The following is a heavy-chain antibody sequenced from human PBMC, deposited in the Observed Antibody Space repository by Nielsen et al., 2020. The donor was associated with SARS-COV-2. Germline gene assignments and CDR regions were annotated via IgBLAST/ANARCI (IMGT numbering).Heavy chain of an antibody. CDR3: ARGRYELLTGSRAFDY. J-gene: IGHJ4*02. V-gene: IGHV4-30-4*01. CDR1: GGSISSADYY. CDR2: IYNSGIT. D-gene: IGHD3-9*01. Sequence: SETLSLTCTVSGGSISSADYYWSWIRQPPGKGLEWIGHIYNSGITYYNPSLQSRVTISKDTSKRRVSLKLRSVTAADTAVYYCARGRYELLTGSRAFDYWGQGTQVTVSS.